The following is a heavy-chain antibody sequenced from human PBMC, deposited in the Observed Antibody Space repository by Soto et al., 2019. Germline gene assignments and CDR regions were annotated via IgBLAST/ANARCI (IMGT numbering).Heavy chain of an antibody. V-gene: IGHV3-21*01. J-gene: IGHJ4*02. CDR1: GFTFSSYS. CDR3: ARDPTPYESSGYYLDS. D-gene: IGHD3-22*01. Sequence: GGSMRLSCAASGFTFSSYSMNWVRQAPGKGLEWVSSISSTSNYIYYADSLKGRFTISRYNAKNSLYLQMNSLRAEDTAVYYCARDPTPYESSGYYLDSWGQGTLVTVSS. CDR2: ISSTSNYI.